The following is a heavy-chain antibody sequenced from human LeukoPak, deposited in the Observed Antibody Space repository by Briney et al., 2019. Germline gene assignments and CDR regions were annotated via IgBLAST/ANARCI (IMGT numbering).Heavy chain of an antibody. D-gene: IGHD3-16*01. J-gene: IGHJ4*02. CDR2: IYYSGST. Sequence: SETLSLTCTVSGGSISSSSYYWGWIRQPPGKGLEWIGSIYYSGSTYYNPSLKSRVTISVDTSKNQFSLKLSSVTAADTAVYYCARTGHNYDYVWGSYTYFDYWGQGTLVTVSS. CDR3: ARTGHNYDYVWGSYTYFDY. CDR1: GGSISSSSYY. V-gene: IGHV4-39*01.